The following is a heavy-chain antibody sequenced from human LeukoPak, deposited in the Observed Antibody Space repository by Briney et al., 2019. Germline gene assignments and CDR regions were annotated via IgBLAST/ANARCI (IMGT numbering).Heavy chain of an antibody. CDR2: ISSSGSTI. V-gene: IGHV3-11*01. D-gene: IGHD3-22*01. J-gene: IGHJ4*02. Sequence: NPGGSLRLSCAASGFTFSDYYMSWIRQAPGKGLEWVSYISSSGSTIYYADSVKGRFTISRDNAKNSLYLQMNSLRAEDTAVYYCASRSGYYYAYFDYWGQGTLVTVSS. CDR3: ASRSGYYYAYFDY. CDR1: GFTFSDYY.